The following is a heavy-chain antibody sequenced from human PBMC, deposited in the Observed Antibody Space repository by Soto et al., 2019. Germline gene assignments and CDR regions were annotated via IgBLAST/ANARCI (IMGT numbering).Heavy chain of an antibody. CDR2: ISGSGGST. J-gene: IGHJ4*02. CDR1: GFTFSSYA. Sequence: GGSLRLSCAASGFTFSSYAMSWVRQAPGKGLEWVSAISGSGGSTYYADSVKGRFTISRDNSKNTLYLQMNSLRAEDTAVYYCAKEDYYDSSGYGYYFDYWGQGTLVTVSS. D-gene: IGHD3-22*01. V-gene: IGHV3-23*01. CDR3: AKEDYYDSSGYGYYFDY.